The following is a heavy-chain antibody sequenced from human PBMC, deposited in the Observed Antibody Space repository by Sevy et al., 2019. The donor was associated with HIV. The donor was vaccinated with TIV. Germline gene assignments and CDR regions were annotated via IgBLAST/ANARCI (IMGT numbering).Heavy chain of an antibody. Sequence: GGSLRLSCAASGFRFNNFGMYWVSQAPGKGLEVVAFIRYDGINKYYVDSVKGRSTISRDNSKDTLYLEMKSLRLEDTAIYYCAKGGSGGIDHYGMDVWGQGTMVTVSS. D-gene: IGHD6-25*01. CDR3: AKGGSGGIDHYGMDV. J-gene: IGHJ6*02. V-gene: IGHV3-30*02. CDR1: GFRFNNFG. CDR2: IRYDGINK.